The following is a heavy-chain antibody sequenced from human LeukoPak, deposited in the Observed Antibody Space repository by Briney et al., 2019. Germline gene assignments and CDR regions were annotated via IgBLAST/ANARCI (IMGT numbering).Heavy chain of an antibody. CDR1: GGSISSYY. CDR2: IYYSGST. J-gene: IGHJ6*03. D-gene: IGHD3-9*01. CDR3: ARSVLTGYYPHYYYYYYMDV. Sequence: PSETLSLTCTVSGGSISSYYWSWIRQPPGKGLEWIGYIYYSGSTNYNPSLKSRVTISVDTSKNQFSLKLSSVTAADTAVYYCARSVLTGYYPHYYYYYYMDVWGKGTTVTVSS. V-gene: IGHV4-59*01.